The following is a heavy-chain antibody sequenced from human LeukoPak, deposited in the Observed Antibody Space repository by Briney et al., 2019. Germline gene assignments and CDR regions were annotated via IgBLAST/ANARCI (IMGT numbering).Heavy chain of an antibody. J-gene: IGHJ4*02. CDR3: ARDSWDSSSWYQGFDY. CDR1: GYTFTSYG. V-gene: IGHV1-18*01. D-gene: IGHD6-13*01. Sequence: ASVKVSCKASGYTFTSYGISWVRQAPGQGLEWMGWISAYNGNTNYAQKLQGRVTMTTDTSTSTAYMELRSLRFDDTAVYYCARDSWDSSSWYQGFDYWGQGTLVTVSS. CDR2: ISAYNGNT.